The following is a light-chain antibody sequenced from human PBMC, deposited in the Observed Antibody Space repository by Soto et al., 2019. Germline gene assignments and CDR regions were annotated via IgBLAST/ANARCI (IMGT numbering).Light chain of an antibody. Sequence: EILMTQSPATLSVPPGERATLSCRASQSITNNLAWYQHKPGQAPRLLIYRASARATGIPARFSGSGSGTEFTLTISRLEPEDFAVYFCQEYEYHTSFTFGPGTKVDVK. CDR2: RAS. J-gene: IGKJ3*01. CDR1: QSITNN. CDR3: QEYEYHTSFT. V-gene: IGKV3-15*01.